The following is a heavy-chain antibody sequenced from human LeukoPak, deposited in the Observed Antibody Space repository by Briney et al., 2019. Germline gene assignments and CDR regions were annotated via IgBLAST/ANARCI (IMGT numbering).Heavy chain of an antibody. Sequence: GRALRLSCAASGFTFSSYGMHWVRQAPGKGLEWVAVISYDGSNKYYADSVKGRFTISRDNSKNTLYLQMNSLRAEDTAVYYCAKDSTSSGWRRYFDYWGQGPLVTVSS. CDR2: ISYDGSNK. CDR3: AKDSTSSGWRRYFDY. V-gene: IGHV3-30*18. J-gene: IGHJ4*02. CDR1: GFTFSSYG. D-gene: IGHD6-19*01.